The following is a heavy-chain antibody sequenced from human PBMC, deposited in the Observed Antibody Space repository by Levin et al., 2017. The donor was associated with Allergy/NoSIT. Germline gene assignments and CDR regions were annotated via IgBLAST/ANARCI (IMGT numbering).Heavy chain of an antibody. CDR1: GFTFSSYS. CDR3: ARNPRDSSGYPDY. J-gene: IGHJ4*02. V-gene: IGHV3-21*01. Sequence: GESLKISCAASGFTFSSYSMNWVRQAPGKGLEWVSSISSSSSYIYYADSVKGRFTISRDNAKNSLYLQMNSLRAEDTAVYYCARNPRDSSGYPDYWGQGTLVTVSS. CDR2: ISSSSSYI. D-gene: IGHD3-22*01.